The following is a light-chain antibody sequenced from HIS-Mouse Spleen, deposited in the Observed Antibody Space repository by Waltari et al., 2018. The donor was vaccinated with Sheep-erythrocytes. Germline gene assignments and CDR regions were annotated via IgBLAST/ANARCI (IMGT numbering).Light chain of an antibody. CDR1: SSDVGGYNY. CDR3: CSYAGSYNHV. J-gene: IGLJ1*01. CDR2: DVS. Sequence: QSALTQPRSVSGSPGQSVTISCTGTSSDVGGYNYVSWYQQHPGKAPKLMLYDVSKRPSGVPERFSGYKSGNTASLTFSVLQAEDDADYYCCSYAGSYNHVFATGTKVTV. V-gene: IGLV2-11*01.